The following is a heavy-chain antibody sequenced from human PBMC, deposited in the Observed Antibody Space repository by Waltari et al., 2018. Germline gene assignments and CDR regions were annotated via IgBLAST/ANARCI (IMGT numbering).Heavy chain of an antibody. Sequence: LVQSGAEVKKPGASVKVSCKASGYTFTGYAILWVRQAPGHGLEWMGRINPKNGDTHYAQKFQCRVAMTTDTSTNTAFMELHSLRSDDTAVYYCLRDSSGSHFDYWGQGTLVTVSS. J-gene: IGHJ4*02. CDR2: INPKNGDT. CDR1: GYTFTGYA. D-gene: IGHD3-22*01. V-gene: IGHV1-2*06. CDR3: LRDSSGSHFDY.